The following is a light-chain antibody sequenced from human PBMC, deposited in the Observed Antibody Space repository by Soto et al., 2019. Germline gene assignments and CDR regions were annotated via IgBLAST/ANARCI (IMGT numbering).Light chain of an antibody. CDR1: QSLSNNF. J-gene: IGKJ4*01. Sequence: DIVLTQSPGTLSLSPGDRAALSCGASQSLSNNFLAWYQQKPGQAPRLLISGASSRATGIPVRFSGSGSGTDFTLTITRVEPEDFAVYYCQQYATSPLTFGGGTKVEIK. CDR2: GAS. CDR3: QQYATSPLT. V-gene: IGKV3-20*01.